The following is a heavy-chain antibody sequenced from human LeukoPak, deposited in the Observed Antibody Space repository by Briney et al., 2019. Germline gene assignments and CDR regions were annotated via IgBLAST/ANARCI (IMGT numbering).Heavy chain of an antibody. CDR3: TRDQTPYY. CDR2: IRSEAYGGTP. Sequence: GGSLRLSCTASGFTFGDYAMTWVRQAPGKGLEWVGFIRSEAYGGTPEYAASGKCRFTISRDDSKSIAYLQMNSLKTEDTAVYYCTRDQTPYYWGQGTLVTVSS. V-gene: IGHV3-49*04. CDR1: GFTFGDYA. J-gene: IGHJ4*02.